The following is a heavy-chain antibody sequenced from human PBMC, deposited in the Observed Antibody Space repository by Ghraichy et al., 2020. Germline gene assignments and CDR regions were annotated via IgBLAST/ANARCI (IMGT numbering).Heavy chain of an antibody. V-gene: IGHV1-18*01. CDR1: GYTFISYG. CDR2: INANNGNT. CDR3: ARDQFGLELGTDLDY. Sequence: ASVKVSCKASGYTFISYGIRWVRQAPGQGLEWMGWINANNGNTNYAQKLQGRVTMTTDTSTSTAYMELRSLRSDDTAVYYCARDQFGLELGTDLDYRGQGTLVTVSS. D-gene: IGHD1-7*01. J-gene: IGHJ4*02.